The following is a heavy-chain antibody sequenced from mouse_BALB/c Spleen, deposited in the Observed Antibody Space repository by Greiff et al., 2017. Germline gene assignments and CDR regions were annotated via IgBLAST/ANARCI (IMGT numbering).Heavy chain of an antibody. CDR2: ISDGGSYT. J-gene: IGHJ2*01. CDR3: AGGSDFDY. Sequence: EVKLVESGGGLVKPGGSLKLSCAASGFTFSDYYMYWVRQTPEKRLEWVATISDGGSYTYYPDSVKGRFTISRDNAKNNLYLQMSSLKSEDTAMYYCAGGSDFDYWGQGTTLTVSS. CDR1: GFTFSDYY. D-gene: IGHD1-1*01. V-gene: IGHV5-4*02.